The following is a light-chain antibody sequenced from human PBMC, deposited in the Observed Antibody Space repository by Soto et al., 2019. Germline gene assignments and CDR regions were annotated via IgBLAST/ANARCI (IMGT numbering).Light chain of an antibody. Sequence: DIQMTQSPSTLSGSVGDRVTITCRASQTISSWLAWYQQKPGKAPKLLIYKASTLKSGVPSRFSGGGSGTEFALTISSLQPDDVATYYCQHYNSYSEAFGQGTKVELQ. CDR2: KAS. CDR1: QTISSW. CDR3: QHYNSYSEA. J-gene: IGKJ1*01. V-gene: IGKV1-5*03.